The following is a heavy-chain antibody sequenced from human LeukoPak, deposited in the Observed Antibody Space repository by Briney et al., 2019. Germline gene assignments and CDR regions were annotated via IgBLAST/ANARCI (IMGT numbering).Heavy chain of an antibody. Sequence: SETLSLTCTVSGGSISSSSYYWGWIRQPPGKGLEWIGSIYYSGSTYYNPSLKSRVTISVDTSKNQFSLKLSSVTAADTAVYYCARDSVQWLVRKGFDYWGQGTLVTVSS. V-gene: IGHV4-39*07. CDR3: ARDSVQWLVRKGFDY. CDR1: GGSISSSSYY. J-gene: IGHJ4*02. CDR2: IYYSGST. D-gene: IGHD6-19*01.